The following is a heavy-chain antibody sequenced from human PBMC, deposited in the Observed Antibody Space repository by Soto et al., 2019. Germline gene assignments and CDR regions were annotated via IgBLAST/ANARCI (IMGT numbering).Heavy chain of an antibody. CDR3: ARVFLTGTNDGAFDI. V-gene: IGHV1-18*01. Sequence: ASVEVSCKASGYTYTSYGISWVRQAPGQGLAWMGWISAYNGNTNYAQNLQGRVTMTTDTSTSTACMELRSLRSDDTAVYYCARVFLTGTNDGAFDIWGQGTMVTVSS. CDR2: ISAYNGNT. J-gene: IGHJ3*02. D-gene: IGHD1-20*01. CDR1: GYTYTSYG.